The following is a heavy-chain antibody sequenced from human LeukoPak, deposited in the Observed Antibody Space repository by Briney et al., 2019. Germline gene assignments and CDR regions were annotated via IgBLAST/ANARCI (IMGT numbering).Heavy chain of an antibody. CDR2: IKPDGSEK. Sequence: GGSLRLSCAASGFTFSGYWMSWVRQAPGKGLEWVANIKPDGSEKYYVDSVKGRFTISRENAKNSLYLQMNSLRAEDTALYYCARADKDGYGFFGFDYWGQGTLVTVSS. D-gene: IGHD5-18*01. J-gene: IGHJ4*02. CDR3: ARADKDGYGFFGFDY. V-gene: IGHV3-7*05. CDR1: GFTFSGYW.